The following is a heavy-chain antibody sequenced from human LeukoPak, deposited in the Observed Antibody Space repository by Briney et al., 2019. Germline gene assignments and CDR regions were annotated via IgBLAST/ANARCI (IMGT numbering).Heavy chain of an antibody. Sequence: PSETLSLTCNVSGGSISSYYWSWIRQPPGKGLEWIGYIYYSGSTNYNPSLKSRVTISVDTSKNQFSLKLSSVTAADTAVYYCARDIGYSSGWYLPGSGWFDPWGQGTLVTVSS. CDR2: IYYSGST. D-gene: IGHD6-19*01. J-gene: IGHJ5*02. CDR1: GGSISSYY. CDR3: ARDIGYSSGWYLPGSGWFDP. V-gene: IGHV4-59*01.